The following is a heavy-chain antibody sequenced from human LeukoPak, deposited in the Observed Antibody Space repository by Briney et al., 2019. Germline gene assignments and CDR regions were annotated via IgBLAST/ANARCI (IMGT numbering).Heavy chain of an antibody. V-gene: IGHV3-23*01. J-gene: IGHJ4*02. CDR2: ISGSGDPT. Sequence: PGGSLRLSCAASGFTFSSYAMTWVRQAPGKGLECVSAISGSGDPTNYADSVKGRFTISRDNSKNTLYLQMYSLRVEDTAVYYCARGMRANPRVYDYWGQGTLVTVSS. D-gene: IGHD1-14*01. CDR1: GFTFSSYA. CDR3: ARGMRANPRVYDY.